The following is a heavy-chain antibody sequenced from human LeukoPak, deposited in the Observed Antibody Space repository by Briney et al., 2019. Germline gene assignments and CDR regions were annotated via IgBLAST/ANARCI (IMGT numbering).Heavy chain of an antibody. D-gene: IGHD4-23*01. Sequence: GGSLRLSCAASGFTFSSYAMSWVRQAAGKGLEWVSAISGSGGSTYYADSVKGRFTISRDNSKNTLYLQMNSLRAEDTAVYYCAKAHYGGNILIDYWGQGTLVTVSS. CDR1: GFTFSSYA. V-gene: IGHV3-23*01. CDR3: AKAHYGGNILIDY. J-gene: IGHJ4*02. CDR2: ISGSGGST.